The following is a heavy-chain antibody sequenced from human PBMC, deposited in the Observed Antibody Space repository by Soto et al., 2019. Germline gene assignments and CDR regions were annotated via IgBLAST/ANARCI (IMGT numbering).Heavy chain of an antibody. CDR3: AIEYYYDSSGYYQNAFDI. J-gene: IGHJ3*02. Sequence: ASVKGSCKASGYTFTRYGISWVRQAPGQGLEWMGWISAYNGNRKYAQKLQGRVTMTTDTSTSPAHMELRSLRADDTAVYYFAIEYYYDSSGYYQNAFDIWSQGTMVPVSS. V-gene: IGHV1-18*04. D-gene: IGHD3-22*01. CDR1: GYTFTRYG. CDR2: ISAYNGNR.